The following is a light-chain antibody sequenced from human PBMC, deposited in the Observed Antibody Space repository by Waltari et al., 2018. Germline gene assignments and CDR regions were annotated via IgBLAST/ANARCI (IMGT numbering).Light chain of an antibody. J-gene: IGLJ3*02. V-gene: IGLV2-8*01. CDR3: SSYAGVKHWL. CDR2: EVN. CDR1: SSDIGTYNY. Sequence: QSALTQPPSASGSPGQSVAISCTGTSSDIGTYNYVSWYQQHPGKDPRLMIYEVNQRASGVPDRFSASRSGNTASLTVSGLQAEDEADYYCSSYAGVKHWLFGGGTKLTVL.